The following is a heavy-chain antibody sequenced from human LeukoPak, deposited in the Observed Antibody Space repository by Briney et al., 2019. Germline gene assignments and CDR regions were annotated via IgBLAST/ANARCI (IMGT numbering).Heavy chain of an antibody. J-gene: IGHJ4*02. CDR2: IYHSGST. V-gene: IGHV4-30-2*01. D-gene: IGHD2-21*02. Sequence: SETLSLTCAVSGGSISSGGYSWSWIRQPPGKGLEWIGYIYHSGSTYYNPSLKSRVTISVDRSKNQFSLKLSSVTAAGTAVYYCARVRGVTTFDYWGQGTLVTVSS. CDR1: GGSISSGGYS. CDR3: ARVRGVTTFDY.